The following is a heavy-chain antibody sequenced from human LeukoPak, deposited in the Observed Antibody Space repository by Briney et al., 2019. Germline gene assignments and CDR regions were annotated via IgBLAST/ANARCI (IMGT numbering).Heavy chain of an antibody. CDR2: ISSSSSYI. CDR1: GFTFSSYS. Sequence: GGSLRLSCAASGFTFSSYSMNWVRQAPGKGLEWVSSISSSSSYIYYADSVKGRFTISRDNAKDSLYLQMNSLRAEDTAVYYCARGCTTTSCYDYWGQGTLVTVSS. V-gene: IGHV3-21*01. J-gene: IGHJ4*02. D-gene: IGHD2-2*01. CDR3: ARGCTTTSCYDY.